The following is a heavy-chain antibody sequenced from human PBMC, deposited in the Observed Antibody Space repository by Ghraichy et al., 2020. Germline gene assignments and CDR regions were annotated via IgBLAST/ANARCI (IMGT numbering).Heavy chain of an antibody. V-gene: IGHV3-48*03. CDR1: GFTFSSYE. CDR3: ARDGRDSSGFLSGMDV. D-gene: IGHD3-22*01. CDR2: ISGSGSTI. Sequence: GGSLRLSCAASGFTFSSYEMNWVRQAPGKGLEWVSYISGSGSTIYYADSVKGRFTISRDNAKNSLYLQINSLRAEDTAVYYCARDGRDSSGFLSGMDVRGQGTTVTVSS. J-gene: IGHJ6*02.